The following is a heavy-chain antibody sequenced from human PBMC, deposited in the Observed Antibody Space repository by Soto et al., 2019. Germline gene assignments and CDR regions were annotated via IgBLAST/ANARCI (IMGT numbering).Heavy chain of an antibody. V-gene: IGHV1-69*02. CDR2: IVPMVGRT. J-gene: IGHJ3*02. CDR1: GGSFSSYT. CDR3: ALDSGSDVFDI. D-gene: IGHD3-10*01. Sequence: VQLVQSGAEVKQPGSSVKVSCKASGGSFSSYTISWVRQAPGQGLEWMGRIVPMVGRTIYAQKFQGRVAISADKSTTTAYMDLSNLASEDTAMYYCALDSGSDVFDIWGQGTLVTVSS.